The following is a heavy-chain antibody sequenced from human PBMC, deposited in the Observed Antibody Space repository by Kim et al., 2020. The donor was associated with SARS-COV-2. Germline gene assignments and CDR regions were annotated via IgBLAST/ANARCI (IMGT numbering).Heavy chain of an antibody. J-gene: IGHJ5*02. D-gene: IGHD3-10*01. Sequence: PVKGRFTISRDDSKNTLYLQMNSLKTEDTAVYYCTRGEWFGELRRWWFDPWGQGTLVTVSS. CDR3: TRGEWFGELRRWWFDP. V-gene: IGHV3-15*01.